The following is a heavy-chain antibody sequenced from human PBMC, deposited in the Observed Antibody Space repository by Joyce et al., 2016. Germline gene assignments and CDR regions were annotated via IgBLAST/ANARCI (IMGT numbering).Heavy chain of an antibody. J-gene: IGHJ4*02. CDR2: ISYSGGT. D-gene: IGHD3-3*01. Sequence: QIQESGPGLVKPSETLSLTCTVSGGPISGYYWSWIRQSPGKSLEWIGFISYSGGTNYNPTLESRVTISVDTSKSQLSLRLSSVTAADTAVYYCARHSSERSGYYPVWDFWGQGSRVTVSS. V-gene: IGHV4-59*08. CDR1: GGPISGYY. CDR3: ARHSSERSGYYPVWDF.